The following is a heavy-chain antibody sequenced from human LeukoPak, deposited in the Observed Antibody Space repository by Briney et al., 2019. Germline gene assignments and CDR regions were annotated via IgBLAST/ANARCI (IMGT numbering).Heavy chain of an antibody. V-gene: IGHV1-3*01. CDR3: TRGRWSATTASYCLDF. J-gene: IGHJ4*02. CDR1: EYTFTEYA. D-gene: IGHD2-15*01. Sequence: ASVKVSCKASEYTFTEYAVNWVRQAPGQRLEWMGWINADNGNTKYAQKFQGRLTITRDTSASTAYMELSSLTFEDTAVYYCTRGRWSATTASYCLDFWGQGTLVTVSS. CDR2: INADNGNT.